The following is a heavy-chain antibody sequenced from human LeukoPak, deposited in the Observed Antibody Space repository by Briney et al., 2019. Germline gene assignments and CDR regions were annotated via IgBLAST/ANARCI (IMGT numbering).Heavy chain of an antibody. V-gene: IGHV3-7*01. D-gene: IGHD3-10*01. CDR2: IKHDGSEK. J-gene: IGHJ5*02. CDR1: GFTISSNS. CDR3: ARRLGLGFGEYSNNWFDP. Sequence: PGGSLRLSCTVSGFTISSNSMSWVRQAPGKGLEWVANIKHDGSEKYYVDSVKGRFTISRDNAKNSLYLQMNSLRAEDTAVYYCARRLGLGFGEYSNNWFDPWGQGTLVTVSS.